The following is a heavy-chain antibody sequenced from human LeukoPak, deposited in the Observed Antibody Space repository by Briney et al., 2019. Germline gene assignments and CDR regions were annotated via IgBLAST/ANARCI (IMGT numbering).Heavy chain of an antibody. V-gene: IGHV3-21*01. CDR2: ISSSSSYI. CDR1: GFTFSSYS. J-gene: IGHJ4*02. D-gene: IGHD6-13*01. CDR3: ARDRQQLIIYYFDY. Sequence: GGSLRLSCAASGFTFSSYSMNWVRQAPGKGLEWVSSISSSSSYIYYANSVKGRFTISRDNAKNSLYLQMNSLRAEDTAVYYCARDRQQLIIYYFDYWGQGTLVTVSS.